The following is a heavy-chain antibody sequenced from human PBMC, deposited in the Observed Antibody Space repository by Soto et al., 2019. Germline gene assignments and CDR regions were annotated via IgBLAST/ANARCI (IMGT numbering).Heavy chain of an antibody. Sequence: QVQLVQSGAAVKKPGSSVKVSCKASGGTFSSYAISWVRQAPGQGLEWMGGIIPIFGTANYAQKFQGRVTITADESTSTAYMELSSLRSEDTAVYYCARGGGMVGVVVVATSTGWFDPWGQGTLVTVSS. V-gene: IGHV1-69*12. CDR1: GGTFSSYA. CDR3: ARGGGMVGVVVVATSTGWFDP. CDR2: IIPIFGTA. D-gene: IGHD2-15*01. J-gene: IGHJ5*02.